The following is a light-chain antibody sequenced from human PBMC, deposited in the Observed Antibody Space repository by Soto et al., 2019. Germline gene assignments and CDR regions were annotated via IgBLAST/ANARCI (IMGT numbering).Light chain of an antibody. CDR3: QQAYTFPRT. Sequence: DIQVTQSPSSVSASVGDRVTITCRASQDISHYLAWYQQKPGKAPKLLIYGASSLQSGVPSRFSGSGSGTDFILPISSLQPEDSATFYCQQAYTFPRTFGQGTKVEIQ. J-gene: IGKJ1*01. CDR2: GAS. CDR1: QDISHY. V-gene: IGKV1D-12*01.